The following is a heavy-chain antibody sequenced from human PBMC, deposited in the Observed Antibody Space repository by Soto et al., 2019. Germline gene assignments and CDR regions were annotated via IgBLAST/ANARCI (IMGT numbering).Heavy chain of an antibody. D-gene: IGHD3-22*01. CDR3: AKDGPYDTTLGAFDI. V-gene: IGHV3-30*18. CDR1: GFTFSSYD. Sequence: QVQLVESGGGVVQPGRSLRLSCAASGFTFSSYDMHWVRQAPGKGLEWVAVISYDGSNKYYADSVKGRFTISRDNSKNTLYLKMNSLRAEDTVVYYCAKDGPYDTTLGAFDIWGQGTMVTVSS. CDR2: ISYDGSNK. J-gene: IGHJ3*02.